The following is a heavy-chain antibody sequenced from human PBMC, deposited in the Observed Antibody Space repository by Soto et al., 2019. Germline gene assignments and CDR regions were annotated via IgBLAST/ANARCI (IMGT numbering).Heavy chain of an antibody. J-gene: IGHJ6*02. V-gene: IGHV1-69*12. CDR3: ARGYGDYVYYYYGMDV. CDR1: GGTFSSYA. Sequence: QVQLVQSGAEVKKPGSSVKVSCKASGGTFSSYAISWVRQAPGQGLEWIGGINPIFGTANYAQKLQGRVTITADESTSTAYMELSSLRSEDTAVYYCARGYGDYVYYYYGMDVWGQGTTVTVSS. CDR2: INPIFGTA. D-gene: IGHD4-17*01.